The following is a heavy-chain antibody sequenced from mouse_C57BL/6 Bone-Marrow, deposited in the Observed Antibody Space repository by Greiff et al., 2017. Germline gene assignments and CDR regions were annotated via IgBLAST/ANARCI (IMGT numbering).Heavy chain of an antibody. CDR1: GFTFSDYY. V-gene: IGHV5-16*01. CDR3: ARDEGLDWYFDV. Sequence: EVQLVESEGGLVQPGSSMKLSCTASGFTFSDYYMAWVRQVPEKGLEWVANINYDGSSTYYLDSLKSRFIISRDNAKNMLYLQMSSLKSEDTATYYCARDEGLDWYFDVWGTGTTVTVSS. J-gene: IGHJ1*03. CDR2: INYDGSST. D-gene: IGHD2-2*01.